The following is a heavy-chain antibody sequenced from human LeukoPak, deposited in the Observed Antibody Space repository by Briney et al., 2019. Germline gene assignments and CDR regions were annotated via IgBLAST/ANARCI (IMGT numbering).Heavy chain of an antibody. Sequence: GGSLRLSCAASGFTFSSYAMSWVRQAPGKGLEWVSAISGSGGSTYYADSVKGRFTISRDNSKNTLYLQMNSLRAEDTAVYYCARDPINLAAAGTGYWGQGTLVTVSS. D-gene: IGHD6-13*01. CDR1: GFTFSSYA. J-gene: IGHJ4*02. CDR2: ISGSGGST. V-gene: IGHV3-23*01. CDR3: ARDPINLAAAGTGY.